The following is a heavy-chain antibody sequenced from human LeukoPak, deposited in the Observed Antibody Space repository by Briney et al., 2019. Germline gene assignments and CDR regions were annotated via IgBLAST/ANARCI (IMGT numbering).Heavy chain of an antibody. CDR3: ARGDGSYSLNWYFDL. CDR1: GGSISSGRYY. CDR2: IYTSGST. V-gene: IGHV4-61*02. D-gene: IGHD1-26*01. J-gene: IGHJ2*01. Sequence: TLSLTCTVSGGSISSGRYYWSWIRQPAGKGLEWIGRIYTSGSTNYNPSLESRVTISVDTSKNQFSLKLSSVTAADTAVYYCARGDGSYSLNWYFDLWGRGTLVTVSS.